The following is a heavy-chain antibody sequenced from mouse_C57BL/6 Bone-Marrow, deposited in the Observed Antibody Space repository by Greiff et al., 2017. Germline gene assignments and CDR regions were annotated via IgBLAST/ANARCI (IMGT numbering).Heavy chain of an antibody. D-gene: IGHD1-3*01. CDR1: GYTFTSYW. CDR2: IHPNSGST. CDR3: ARSRNPYKDAMDY. J-gene: IGHJ4*01. Sequence: VQLQQPGAELVKPGASVKLSCKASGYTFTSYWMHWVKQRPVQGLEWIGMIHPNSGSTNYNEKFKSKATLTVDKSSSTAYMQLSSLTSEDSAVYYCARSRNPYKDAMDYWGQGTSVTVSS. V-gene: IGHV1-64*01.